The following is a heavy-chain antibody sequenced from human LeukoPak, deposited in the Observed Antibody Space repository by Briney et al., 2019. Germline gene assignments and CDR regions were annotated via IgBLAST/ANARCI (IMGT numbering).Heavy chain of an antibody. J-gene: IGHJ4*02. Sequence: PSETLSLTCAVYGGSFSGYYWSWIRQPPGKGLEWIGEINHSGGTNYNPSLKSRVTISVDTSKNQFSLKLSSVTAADTAVYYCARGRQNDYWGQGTLVTVSS. CDR1: GGSFSGYY. CDR2: INHSGGT. V-gene: IGHV4-34*01. CDR3: ARGRQNDY.